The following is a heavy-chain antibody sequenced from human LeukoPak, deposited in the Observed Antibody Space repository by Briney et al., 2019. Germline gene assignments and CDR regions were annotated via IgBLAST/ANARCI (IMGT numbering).Heavy chain of an antibody. CDR2: INHSGST. Sequence: PSETLSLTCAVYGGSFSGYYWSWIRQPPGKGLEWIGEINHSGSTNYNPSLKSRVTISVDTSKNQFSLKLSSVTAADTAVYYCARRKLLWPFDYWGQGTLVTVSS. CDR3: ARRKLLWPFDY. J-gene: IGHJ4*02. CDR1: GGSFSGYY. V-gene: IGHV4-34*01. D-gene: IGHD1-14*01.